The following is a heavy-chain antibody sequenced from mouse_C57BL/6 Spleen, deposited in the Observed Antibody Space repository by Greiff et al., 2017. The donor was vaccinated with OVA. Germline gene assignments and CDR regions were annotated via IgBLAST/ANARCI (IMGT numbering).Heavy chain of an antibody. V-gene: IGHV1-85*01. CDR1: GYTFTSYD. CDR2: IYPRDGST. D-gene: IGHD3-1*01. CDR3: ARGNGGYVDAY. Sequence: VQLQQSGPELVKPGASVKLSCKASGYTFTSYDINWVKQRPGQGLEWIGWIYPRDGSTKYNEKFKGKATLTVDTSSSTAYMELHSLTSEDSAVYFCARGNGGYVDAYWGQGTLVTVSA. J-gene: IGHJ3*01.